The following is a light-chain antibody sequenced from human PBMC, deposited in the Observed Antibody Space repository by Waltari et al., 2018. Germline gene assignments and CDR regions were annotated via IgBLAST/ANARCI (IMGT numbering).Light chain of an antibody. Sequence: EMVMTQTPATLSVSPGETATLSCRASQSFGGSLAWYQQRPGQTPRLLIYYTSNRATDIPARFSGSGSGTEFALTISGVQSEDVAVYXCQQYKSWPWTFXXGTKVEIK. CDR2: YTS. J-gene: IGKJ1*01. CDR3: QQYKSWPWT. V-gene: IGKV3-15*01. CDR1: QSFGGS.